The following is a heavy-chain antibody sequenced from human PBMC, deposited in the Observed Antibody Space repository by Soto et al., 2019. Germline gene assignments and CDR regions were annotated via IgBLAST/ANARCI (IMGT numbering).Heavy chain of an antibody. CDR1: RGTFSIYA. V-gene: IGHV1-69*06. J-gene: IGHJ1*01. CDR3: AKGPPVGLQYFQY. D-gene: IGHD1-26*01. CDR2: IIPIFGTA. Sequence: ASVKVSCKDSRGTFSIYASSWVRQAPGQGLEWMGGIIPIFGTANYAQNFQGRVTITADNSKSTLYLQMNSLSDEDTAVYYCAKGPPVGLQYFQYSGQGTLVTVSS.